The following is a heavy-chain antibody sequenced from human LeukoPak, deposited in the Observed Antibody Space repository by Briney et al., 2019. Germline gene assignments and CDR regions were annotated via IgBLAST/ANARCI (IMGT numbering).Heavy chain of an antibody. V-gene: IGHV3-53*01. Sequence: GGSLRLSCAASGFTVSSNYMNWVRQAPGKGLEWVSVIYGGGNIYYADSVKGRFAISRDNSKNTLYLQMNSLRAEDTAVYYCARGAGYNYPYYFDYWGQGTLVTVSS. D-gene: IGHD5-24*01. CDR1: GFTVSSNY. J-gene: IGHJ4*02. CDR3: ARGAGYNYPYYFDY. CDR2: IYGGGNI.